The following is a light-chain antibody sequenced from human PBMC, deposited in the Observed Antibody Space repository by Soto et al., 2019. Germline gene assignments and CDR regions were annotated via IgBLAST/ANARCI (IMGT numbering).Light chain of an antibody. CDR1: HDIARW. Sequence: DIQMTQSPSSVSAFVGDRVAITCRASHDIARWLAWYQQQPGKAPRLLIYAASSLQSGVPTRFSGSGSGTDFTLTINNLQPEDSAVYYCQQVKGFPLTFGGGTKVEIK. CDR2: AAS. CDR3: QQVKGFPLT. J-gene: IGKJ4*01. V-gene: IGKV1-12*01.